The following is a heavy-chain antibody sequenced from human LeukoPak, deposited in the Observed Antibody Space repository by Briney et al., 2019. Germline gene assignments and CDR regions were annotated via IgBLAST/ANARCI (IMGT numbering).Heavy chain of an antibody. D-gene: IGHD3-22*01. J-gene: IGHJ4*02. Sequence: GGSLRLSCTASGFTFSTYEMNWVRQAPGKGLEWDSYIGSSGGAMFYADSVKGRFTISRDNAKNSLYLQVNSLRAEDTAVYYCARAPIDSNGYTVCFDYWGQGTLVTVSS. CDR1: GFTFSTYE. CDR3: ARAPIDSNGYTVCFDY. CDR2: IGSSGGAM. V-gene: IGHV3-48*03.